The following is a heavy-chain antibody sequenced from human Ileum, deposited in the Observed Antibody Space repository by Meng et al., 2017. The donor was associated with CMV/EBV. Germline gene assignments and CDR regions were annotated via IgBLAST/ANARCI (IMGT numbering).Heavy chain of an antibody. Sequence: ISSITFYWGWIRQPPGKGLEWIGNIYYTGITYYNPSLKSRVTISIDTSKNHFSLKLYSVTAADTAVYYCAKISYGSESYRFRGWFDPWGQGTLVTVSS. CDR3: AKISYGSESYRFRGWFDP. V-gene: IGHV4-39*02. D-gene: IGHD3-10*01. CDR1: ISSITFY. CDR2: IYYTGIT. J-gene: IGHJ5*02.